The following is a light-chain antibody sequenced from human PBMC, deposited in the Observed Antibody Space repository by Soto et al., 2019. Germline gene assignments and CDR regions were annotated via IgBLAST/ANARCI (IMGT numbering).Light chain of an antibody. J-gene: IGKJ1*01. CDR3: QQYGSSSWT. CDR1: QSVSSSY. V-gene: IGKV3-20*01. Sequence: EIVLTQSPGTLSLSPGERATLSCRASQSVSSSYLAWYQQKPGQAPRLLIYGTSSRATAIPDRFSGSGSGTECTLTISRLEPEDFALYYCQQYGSSSWTFGHGTKVEIK. CDR2: GTS.